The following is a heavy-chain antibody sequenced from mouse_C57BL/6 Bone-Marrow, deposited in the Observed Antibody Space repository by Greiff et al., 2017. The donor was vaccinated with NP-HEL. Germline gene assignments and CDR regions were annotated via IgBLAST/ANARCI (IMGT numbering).Heavy chain of an antibody. D-gene: IGHD2-13*01. CDR1: GFNIKDDY. J-gene: IGHJ2*01. CDR3: TTERGEHLDY. V-gene: IGHV14-4*01. Sequence: VQLQQSGAELVRPGASVKLSCTASGFNIKDDYMHWVKQRPEQGLEWIGWIDPENGDTEYASKFQGKATITADTSSNTAYLQLSSLTSEDTAVYYCTTERGEHLDYWGQGTTLTVSS. CDR2: IDPENGDT.